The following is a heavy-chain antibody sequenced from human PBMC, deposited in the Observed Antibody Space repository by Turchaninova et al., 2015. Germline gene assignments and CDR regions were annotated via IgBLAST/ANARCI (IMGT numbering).Heavy chain of an antibody. V-gene: IGHV2-5*02. CDR2: IYCDDDK. Sequence: QITLKESGPTLVKPTQTLTLTCTFPGFSLSTSGVGVGWVRQHPGRAVEWLAHIYCDDDKRYSPSLKSRLTITKDTSKNQVVLTMTNMDPVDTATYYCARGVVITPRYYYMDVWGKGTTVTVSS. CDR3: ARGVVITPRYYYMDV. D-gene: IGHD3-3*01. CDR1: GFSLSTSGVG. J-gene: IGHJ6*03.